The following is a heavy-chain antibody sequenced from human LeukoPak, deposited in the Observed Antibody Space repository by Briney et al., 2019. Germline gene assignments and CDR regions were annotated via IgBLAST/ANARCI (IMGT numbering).Heavy chain of an antibody. V-gene: IGHV4-61*02. CDR1: GGSISSGSYY. CDR2: IYTTGST. J-gene: IGHJ5*02. CDR3: ARCGRDTYVLRFLEWFQNWFDP. D-gene: IGHD3-3*01. Sequence: PSETLSLTCTVSGGSISSGSYYWSWIRQPAGKGLEWIGRIYTTGSTNFNPSLKSRVTISVDTSKNQFSLRLSSVTAADTAVYYCARCGRDTYVLRFLEWFQNWFDPWGQGTLVTVSS.